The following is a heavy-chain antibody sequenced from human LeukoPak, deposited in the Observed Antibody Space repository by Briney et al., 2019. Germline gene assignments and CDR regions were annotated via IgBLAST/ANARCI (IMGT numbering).Heavy chain of an antibody. D-gene: IGHD3-16*02. CDR3: TTEINVWGSYRYRPPHFDY. Sequence: GGSLRLSCAASGFTFSNAWMSWVRQAPGKGLEWVGRIKSRTDGGTTDYAAPVKGRFTISRDDSKNTLYLQMNSLKTEDTAVYYCTTEINVWGSYRYRPPHFDYWGQGTLVTVSS. J-gene: IGHJ4*02. V-gene: IGHV3-15*01. CDR1: GFTFSNAW. CDR2: IKSRTDGGTT.